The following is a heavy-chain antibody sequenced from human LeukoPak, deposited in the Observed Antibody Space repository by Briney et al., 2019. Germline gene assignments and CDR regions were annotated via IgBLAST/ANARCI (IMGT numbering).Heavy chain of an antibody. J-gene: IGHJ3*02. CDR3: ARRIAAAGTDAFDI. V-gene: IGHV4-61*02. CDR2: IYTSGST. D-gene: IGHD6-13*01. CDR1: GGSISSASYY. Sequence: PSETLSLTCTVSGGSISSASYYWSWIRQPAGKGLEWIGRIYTSGSTNYDPSLKSRVTMSVDTSKNQFSLKLSSVTAADTAVYYCARRIAAAGTDAFDIWGQGTMVTVSS.